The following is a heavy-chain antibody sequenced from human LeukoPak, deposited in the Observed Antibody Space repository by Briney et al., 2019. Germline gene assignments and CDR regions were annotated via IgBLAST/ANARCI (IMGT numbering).Heavy chain of an antibody. CDR3: ARLYLRLGELSLSNWFDP. D-gene: IGHD3-16*02. CDR2: IYSSGNT. CDR1: GGSISDFY. J-gene: IGHJ5*02. Sequence: SETLSLTCSVSGGSISDFYWSWIRQPAGKGLEWIGRIYSSGNTNYNPSLKSRVTMSLDASKNQFSLKLSSVTAADTAVYYCARLYLRLGELSLSNWFDPWGQGTLVTVSS. V-gene: IGHV4-4*07.